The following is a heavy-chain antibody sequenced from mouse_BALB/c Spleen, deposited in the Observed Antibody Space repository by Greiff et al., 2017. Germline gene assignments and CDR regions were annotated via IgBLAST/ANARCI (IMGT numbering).Heavy chain of an antibody. CDR1: GYTFTNYW. CDR2: IYPGGGYT. V-gene: IGHV1-63*02. CDR3: ARSEGSLDGYFDY. J-gene: IGHJ2*01. D-gene: IGHD2-3*01. Sequence: QVQLQQSGAELVRPGTSVKISCKASGYTFTNYWLGWVKQRPGHGLEWIGDIYPGGGYTNYNETFKGKATLTADTSSSTAYMQLSSLTSEDSAVYFCARSEGSLDGYFDYWGQGTTLTVSS.